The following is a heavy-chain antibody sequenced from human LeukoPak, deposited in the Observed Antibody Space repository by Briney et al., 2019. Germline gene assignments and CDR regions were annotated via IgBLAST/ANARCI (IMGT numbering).Heavy chain of an antibody. CDR2: IIPLFGTT. Sequence: SVKVSCKASGGIFSTYAINWVRQAPGQGLEWMGRIIPLFGTTNYAQKFQGRVTITTDDSRRTVYVELSRLRSDDTAVFYCARDCGGDCYHDLWGQGTLVTISS. D-gene: IGHD2-21*02. V-gene: IGHV1-69*05. CDR1: GGIFSTYA. CDR3: ARDCGGDCYHDL. J-gene: IGHJ5*02.